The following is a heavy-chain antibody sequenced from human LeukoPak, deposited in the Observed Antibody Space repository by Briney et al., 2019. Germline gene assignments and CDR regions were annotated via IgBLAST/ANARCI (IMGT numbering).Heavy chain of an antibody. CDR2: IKQDGSEK. J-gene: IGHJ4*02. D-gene: IGHD6-13*01. CDR1: GFTFSSYW. CDR3: ARDGLAAAGIFDY. Sequence: GGSLRLSCAASGFTFSSYWMSWVRQAPGKGPEWVANIKQDGSEKYYVDSVKGRFTISRDNAKNSLYLQMNSLRAEDTAVYYCARDGLAAAGIFDYWGQGTLVTVSS. V-gene: IGHV3-7*03.